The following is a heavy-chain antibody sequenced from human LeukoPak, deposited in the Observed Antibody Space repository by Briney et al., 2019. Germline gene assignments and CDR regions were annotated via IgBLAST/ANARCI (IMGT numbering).Heavy chain of an antibody. Sequence: SVKVSCKASGGTFSSHEISWVRQAPGQGLEWMGGITPMFGIAKYAQKFQGRVTISAVESMSTVYMELSSLRSEDTAVYYCARAPAGANFDYWGQGTLVTVSS. J-gene: IGHJ4*02. CDR2: ITPMFGIA. CDR1: GGTFSSHE. CDR3: ARAPAGANFDY. D-gene: IGHD3-10*01. V-gene: IGHV1-69*13.